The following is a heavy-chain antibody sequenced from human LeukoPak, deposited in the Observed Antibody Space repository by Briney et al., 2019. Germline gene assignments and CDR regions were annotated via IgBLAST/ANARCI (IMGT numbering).Heavy chain of an antibody. CDR3: ARSPYGSGSYYSDY. CDR1: GGSISSGSYY. J-gene: IGHJ4*02. Sequence: TLSLTCTVSGGSISSGSYYWSWIRQPAGKGLEWIGRIYTSGSTNYNPSLKSRVTISLDMSKNQFSLKLSSVTAADTAVYYCARSPYGSGSYYSDYWGQGTLVTVSS. D-gene: IGHD3-10*01. V-gene: IGHV4-61*02. CDR2: IYTSGST.